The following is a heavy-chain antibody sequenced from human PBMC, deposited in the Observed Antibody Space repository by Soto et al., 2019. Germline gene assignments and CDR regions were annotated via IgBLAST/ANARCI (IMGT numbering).Heavy chain of an antibody. D-gene: IGHD3-10*01. CDR1: GGSFSGYY. V-gene: IGHV4-34*01. Sequence: SETLSLTCAVYGGSFSGYYWSWIRQPPGKGLEWIGEINHSGSTNYNPSLKSRVTISVDTSKNQFSLKLSSVTAADTAVYYCARGAGFGELLPFDYWGQGTLVTVSS. J-gene: IGHJ4*02. CDR3: ARGAGFGELLPFDY. CDR2: INHSGST.